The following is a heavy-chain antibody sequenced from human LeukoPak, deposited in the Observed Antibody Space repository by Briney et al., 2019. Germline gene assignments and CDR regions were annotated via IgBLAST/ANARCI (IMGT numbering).Heavy chain of an antibody. V-gene: IGHV4-34*01. CDR3: ARDDWMATIPHYFDY. CDR2: INHSGST. Sequence: SETLSLTCAVHGGSFSGYYWSWIRQPPGKGLEWIGEINHSGSTYYNPSLKSRVTISVDTSKNQFSLKLSSVTAADTAVYYCARDDWMATIPHYFDYWGQGTLVTVSS. D-gene: IGHD5-24*01. J-gene: IGHJ4*02. CDR1: GGSFSGYY.